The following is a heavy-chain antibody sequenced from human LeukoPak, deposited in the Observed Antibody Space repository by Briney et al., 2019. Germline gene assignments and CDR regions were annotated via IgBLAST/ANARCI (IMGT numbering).Heavy chain of an antibody. J-gene: IGHJ4*02. D-gene: IGHD1-26*01. V-gene: IGHV3-7*04. Sequence: GGSLRLSCAASGFTFSASWMSWVRQAPGKGLEWGANIKEDGSAKYYVDSVTGRFTISRDNAKNSLFLQMNSLRAEDTAVYYCARDAEGGTYRYWGQGTLVTVSS. CDR2: IKEDGSAK. CDR3: ARDAEGGTYRY. CDR1: GFTFSASW.